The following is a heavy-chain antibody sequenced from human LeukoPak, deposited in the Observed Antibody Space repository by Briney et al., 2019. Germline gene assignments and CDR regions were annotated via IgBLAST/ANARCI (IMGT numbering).Heavy chain of an antibody. CDR2: INPNSGGT. V-gene: IGHV1-2*02. D-gene: IGHD3-22*01. J-gene: IGHJ6*03. CDR1: GYTFTGYY. Sequence: ASVKVSCKASGYTFTGYYMHWVRQAPGQGLEWMGWINPNSGGTNYAQKFQGRVTMTRDTSISIAYMELSRLRSDDTAVYYCAREKIDSSGYYYYYYYYMDVWGKGTTVTVSS. CDR3: AREKIDSSGYYYYYYYYMDV.